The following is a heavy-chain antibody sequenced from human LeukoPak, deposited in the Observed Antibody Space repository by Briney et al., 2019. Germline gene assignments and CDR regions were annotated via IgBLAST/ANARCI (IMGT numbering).Heavy chain of an antibody. D-gene: IGHD6-19*01. CDR1: GGSFSGYY. CDR3: ARDEGSSLNY. J-gene: IGHJ4*02. CDR2: INHSGST. Sequence: PSETLSLTCAVYGGSFSGYYWSWIRQPPGKGLEWIGEINHSGSTNYNPSLKSRVTLSVDTSKNQFSLKLSSVTAADTAVYYCARDEGSSLNYWGQGTLVTVSS. V-gene: IGHV4-34*01.